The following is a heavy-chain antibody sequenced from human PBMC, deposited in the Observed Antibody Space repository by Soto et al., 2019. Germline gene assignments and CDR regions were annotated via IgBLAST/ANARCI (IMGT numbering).Heavy chain of an antibody. CDR1: GFTFNTYT. CDR3: AREEVSRPNTYHGLDV. CDR2: ISSRSVYI. J-gene: IGHJ6*02. V-gene: IGHV3-21*01. Sequence: EVQLVESGGGLVKPGGSLRLSCAASGFTFNTYTINWVRQAPGKGLEWVSSISSRSVYIYYADSVKGRFTISRADARNSLYLQMNSLRAEDTAVYYCAREEVSRPNTYHGLDVWGQGTTVTVSS.